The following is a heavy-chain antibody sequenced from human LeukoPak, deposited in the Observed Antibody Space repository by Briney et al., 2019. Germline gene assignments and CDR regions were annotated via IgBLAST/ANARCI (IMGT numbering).Heavy chain of an antibody. J-gene: IGHJ4*02. D-gene: IGHD4-17*01. CDR2: IYYSGST. CDR3: ARHKPYGDLDY. Sequence: PSETLSLTCTVSGGSISSSRYYWGWIRQPPGKGLEWIGSIYYSGSTYYNPSLKSRVTISVDTSKNQFSLKLSSVTAADTAVYYCARHKPYGDLDYWGQGTLVTVSS. CDR1: GGSISSSRYY. V-gene: IGHV4-39*01.